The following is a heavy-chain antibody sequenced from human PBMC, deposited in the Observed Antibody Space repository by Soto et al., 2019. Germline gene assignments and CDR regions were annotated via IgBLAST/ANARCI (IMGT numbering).Heavy chain of an antibody. CDR1: GYTFTTYD. D-gene: IGHD5-12*01. CDR2: MNPKTGKA. J-gene: IGHJ4*02. Sequence: QVQLVQSGAEVKEPGASVKVSCQASGYTFTTYDINWVRQATGQGLEWMGWMNPKTGKAGYAQKFQGRVTMTRNTSTSTDYLEVSSLRSEDSAVFFCVRGPYSGFAYWGQGTLVTVSS. CDR3: VRGPYSGFAY. V-gene: IGHV1-8*01.